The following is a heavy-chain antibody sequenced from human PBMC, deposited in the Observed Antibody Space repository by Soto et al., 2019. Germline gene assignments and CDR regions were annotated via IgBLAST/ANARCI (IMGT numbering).Heavy chain of an antibody. CDR3: AKASGLNPYYYYGMDV. CDR2: MSWSRESV. J-gene: IGHJ6*02. V-gene: IGHV3-9*01. CDR1: GFIFDDYA. D-gene: IGHD3-10*01. Sequence: SLRLSFAASGFIFDDYAMHWVRQAPGEGLEWVSGMSWSRESVGYADAVTGRFAISRDSAQDSLYLQMNSLRTEDPALYYCAKASGLNPYYYYGMDVWGQGTTVTVSS.